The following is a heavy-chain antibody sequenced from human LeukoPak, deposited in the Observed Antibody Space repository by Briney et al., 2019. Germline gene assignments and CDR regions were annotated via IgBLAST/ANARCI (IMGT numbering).Heavy chain of an antibody. CDR3: ARGKDCSSTSCYGGYYFDY. D-gene: IGHD2-2*01. J-gene: IGHJ4*02. V-gene: IGHV4-34*01. Sequence: TSETLSLTCAVYGGSFSGYYWSWIRQPPGKGLERIGEINHSGSTNYNPSLKSRVTISVDTSKNQFSLKLSSVPAADTAVYYCARGKDCSSTSCYGGYYFDYWGQGTLVTVSS. CDR2: INHSGST. CDR1: GGSFSGYY.